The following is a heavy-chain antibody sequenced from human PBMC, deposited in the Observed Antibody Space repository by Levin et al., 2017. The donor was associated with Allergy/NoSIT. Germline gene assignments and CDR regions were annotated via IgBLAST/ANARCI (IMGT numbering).Heavy chain of an antibody. CDR1: GFTFSMYG. J-gene: IGHJ4*02. Sequence: GGSLRLSCAASGFTFSMYGMHWVRQAPGKGLEWVAVISYDGSNKYYADSVKGRFTISRDNSKNTLYLRMNSLRGEDTAVYYCVKDSQWLLHYFDNWGQGTLVTVSS. D-gene: IGHD6-19*01. V-gene: IGHV3-30*18. CDR3: VKDSQWLLHYFDN. CDR2: ISYDGSNK.